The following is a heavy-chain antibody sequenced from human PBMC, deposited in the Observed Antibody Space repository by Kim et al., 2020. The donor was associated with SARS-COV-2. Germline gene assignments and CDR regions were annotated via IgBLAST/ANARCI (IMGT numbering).Heavy chain of an antibody. V-gene: IGHV3-7*03. Sequence: GGSLRLSCAASGFIFSNHWMTWVRRAPGKGLEWLANIKQDGSVRYYVDSVKGRFAISRDNAKNSLYLQMNSLRAEDTAVYYCTGGGSNAFWGQGTLVTVS. D-gene: IGHD2-8*02. J-gene: IGHJ4*02. CDR3: TGGGSNAF. CDR1: GFIFSNHW. CDR2: IKQDGSVR.